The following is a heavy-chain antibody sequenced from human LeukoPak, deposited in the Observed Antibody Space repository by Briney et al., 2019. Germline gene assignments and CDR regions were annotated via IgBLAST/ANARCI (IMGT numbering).Heavy chain of an antibody. Sequence: GGSLRLSCAASGFTVSSNYMSWVRQAPGKALEWVSTISGSGGSTYYAESVKGRFTISRDNSKNTLSLQMNSLRAEDTAVYYCANNEKDTDYALDKWGQGTLVTVSS. CDR1: GFTVSSNY. CDR3: ANNEKDTDYALDK. V-gene: IGHV3-23*01. D-gene: IGHD4-17*01. J-gene: IGHJ4*02. CDR2: ISGSGGST.